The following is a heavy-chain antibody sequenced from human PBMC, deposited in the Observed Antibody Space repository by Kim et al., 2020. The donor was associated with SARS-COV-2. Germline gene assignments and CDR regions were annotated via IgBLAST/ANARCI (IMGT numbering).Heavy chain of an antibody. J-gene: IGHJ4*01. CDR3: ARHYGVTMIVVVITPGYFDY. CDR1: GGSISSSSYY. Sequence: SETLSLTCTVSGGSISSSSYYWGWIRQPPGKGLEWIGRIYYSGSTYYNPSLKSRVTISVDTSKNQFSLKLSSVTAADTAVYSCARHYGVTMIVVVITPGYFDYWGHGTLVSVSS. D-gene: IGHD3-22*01. CDR2: IYYSGST. V-gene: IGHV4-39*01.